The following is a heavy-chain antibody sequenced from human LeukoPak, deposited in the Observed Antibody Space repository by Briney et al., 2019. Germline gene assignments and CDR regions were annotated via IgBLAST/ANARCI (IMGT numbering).Heavy chain of an antibody. D-gene: IGHD2-2*01. CDR3: ASCSSTNCY. V-gene: IGHV3-48*01. CDR2: ITGSSSTI. J-gene: IGHJ4*02. Sequence: GGSLRLSCAASGFTFSSFSMNWVRQAPGRGLEWVSFITGSSSTIYYADSVKGRFTISRDNAKNSLYLQMNSLRAEDTAVYYCASCSSTNCYWGQGTLVTVSS. CDR1: GFTFSSFS.